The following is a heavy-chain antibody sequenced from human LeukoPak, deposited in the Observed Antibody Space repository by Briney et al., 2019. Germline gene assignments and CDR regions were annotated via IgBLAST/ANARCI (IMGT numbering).Heavy chain of an antibody. CDR2: IYPGDSDT. CDR1: GYRFTSYW. J-gene: IGHJ4*02. D-gene: IGHD1-26*01. V-gene: IGHV5-51*01. Sequence: GGSLQISFKGSGYRFTSYWIGWGRPMPGKGLEWMGIIYPGDSDTRYSPSFQGQVTISADKSISTAYLQWSSLKASDTAMYYCARHRGGATFSPFDYWGQGTLVTVSS. CDR3: ARHRGGATFSPFDY.